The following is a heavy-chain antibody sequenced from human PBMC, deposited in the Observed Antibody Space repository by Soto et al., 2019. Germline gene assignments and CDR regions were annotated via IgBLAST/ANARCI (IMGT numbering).Heavy chain of an antibody. Sequence: SVKVSCKAFGGTFSSYAISWVRQAPGQGLEWMGGIIPIFGTANYAQKFQGRVTITADESTSTAYMELSSLRSEDTAVYYCARGGSGSYYSPHYGMDVWGQGTTVTVSS. CDR3: ARGGSGSYYSPHYGMDV. J-gene: IGHJ6*02. V-gene: IGHV1-69*13. CDR2: IIPIFGTA. D-gene: IGHD1-26*01. CDR1: GGTFSSYA.